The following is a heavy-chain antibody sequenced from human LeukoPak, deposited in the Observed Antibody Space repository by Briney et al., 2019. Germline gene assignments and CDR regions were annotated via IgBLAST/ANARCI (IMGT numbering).Heavy chain of an antibody. J-gene: IGHJ4*02. V-gene: IGHV4-39*01. D-gene: IGHD3-10*01. Sequence: SETLSLTCVVSGGSLSSSDYYWAWLRQPPGRGVELIGSIYYSGTTLYNSSLKSRVTISEDASTNQFSLKLSSVTAADTAVYYCAGSPTAIDYWGQGTLVTVSS. CDR1: GGSLSSSDYY. CDR2: IYYSGTT. CDR3: AGSPTAIDY.